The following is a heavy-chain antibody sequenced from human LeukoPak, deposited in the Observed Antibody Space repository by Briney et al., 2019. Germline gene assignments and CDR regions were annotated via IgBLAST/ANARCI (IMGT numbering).Heavy chain of an antibody. J-gene: IGHJ4*02. CDR3: ATGYSSTWSDY. D-gene: IGHD6-13*01. Sequence: SQTLSLTCTASGGSISSYYWSWIRQPAGKGLEWIGLIHTSGSSNYNTSLKSRVTMSVDTSKKQFSLKLTSVTAADTAIYYCATGYSSTWSDYWGQGTLVTVSS. CDR2: IHTSGSS. CDR1: GGSISSYY. V-gene: IGHV4-4*07.